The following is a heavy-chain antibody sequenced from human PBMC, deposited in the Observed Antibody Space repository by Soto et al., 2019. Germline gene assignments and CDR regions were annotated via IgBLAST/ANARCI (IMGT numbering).Heavy chain of an antibody. CDR1: SGSISSSNW. J-gene: IGHJ5*02. CDR2: INHGGST. D-gene: IGHD3-3*01. CDR3: ARVGTMAFDP. Sequence: QVQLQESGPGLVKPSGTLSLTCADSSGSISSSNWWSWVRQPPGKGLEWIGEINHGGSTNYNPALKSRVNISVDKSNNQFSLKLTSVTAADTAVYYCARVGTMAFDPWGQGTLVTVSS. V-gene: IGHV4-4*02.